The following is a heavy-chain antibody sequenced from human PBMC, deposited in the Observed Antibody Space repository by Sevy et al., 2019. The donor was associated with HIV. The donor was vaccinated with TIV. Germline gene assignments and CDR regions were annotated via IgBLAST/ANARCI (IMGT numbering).Heavy chain of an antibody. Sequence: GGSLRLSCAASGFTFSSYSMNWVRQAPGKGLEWVSSISSSSSYIYYADSVKGRFTISRDNAKNSLYLQMNSLRAEATALYDCAGVEYSSGGRDYWGQGTLVTVSS. V-gene: IGHV3-21*01. CDR2: ISSSSSYI. J-gene: IGHJ4*02. D-gene: IGHD6-19*01. CDR3: AGVEYSSGGRDY. CDR1: GFTFSSYS.